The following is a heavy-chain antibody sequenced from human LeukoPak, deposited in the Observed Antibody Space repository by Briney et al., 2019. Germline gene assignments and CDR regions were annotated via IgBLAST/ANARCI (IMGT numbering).Heavy chain of an antibody. CDR3: AKDSSASCYSPLDY. Sequence: GGSLRLSCAASGLTFSSYAMSWVRQAPGKGLEWVSVISGSGDNTYYADSVKGRFTISRDNYKNTLYLQMNSLRAEDTAVYYCAKDSSASCYSPLDYWGQGTLVTVSS. CDR2: ISGSGDNT. CDR1: GLTFSSYA. J-gene: IGHJ4*02. D-gene: IGHD2-15*01. V-gene: IGHV3-23*01.